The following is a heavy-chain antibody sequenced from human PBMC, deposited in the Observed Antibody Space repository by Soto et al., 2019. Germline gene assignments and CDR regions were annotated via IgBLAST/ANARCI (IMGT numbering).Heavy chain of an antibody. Sequence: QITLKESGPPLVRPTQTLTLTCAFSGFSLSTSGVGVGWIRQPPGKALEWLAVIYWDDSKHYSPSLRSRLTITKDTSKXXXVLTXXNMXXXXXXXXXXAHKGPEDWPLDYWGQGTLVTVSS. CDR2: IYWDDSK. J-gene: IGHJ4*02. V-gene: IGHV2-5*02. CDR3: AHKGPEDWPLDY. D-gene: IGHD3-9*01. CDR1: GFSLSTSGVG.